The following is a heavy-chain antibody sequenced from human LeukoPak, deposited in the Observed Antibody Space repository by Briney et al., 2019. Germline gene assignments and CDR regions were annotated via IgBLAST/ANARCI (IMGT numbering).Heavy chain of an antibody. V-gene: IGHV1-2*06. CDR1: GYTFTGYY. CDR2: INPNNGGT. CDR3: TRESGSYHGNDY. D-gene: IGHD1-26*01. Sequence: ASVKVSCKASGYTFTGYYMHWVRQAPGQGLEWMGRINPNNGGTNYAQKFQGRVTMTGDTSISTAYMELSSLRSNDTAVYYCTRESGSYHGNDYWGQGTLVTVSS. J-gene: IGHJ4*02.